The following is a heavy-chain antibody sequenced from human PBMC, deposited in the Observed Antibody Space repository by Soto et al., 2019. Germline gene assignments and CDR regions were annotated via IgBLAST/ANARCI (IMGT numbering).Heavy chain of an antibody. V-gene: IGHV2-5*02. J-gene: IGHJ4*02. CDR1: GFSLRSSGVC. CDR2: IYWDEEN. CDR3: AHRRGSLGHFDY. Sequence: QITLKESGPTLVKPTQTLTLTCTFSGFSLRSSGVCVGWIRQPPGKDLEWLAVIYWDEENLYSPSLKTRLTVTKDTSKDQGVRTMTNMDPGDTATYYGAHRRGSLGHFDYWGQGALVTVSS.